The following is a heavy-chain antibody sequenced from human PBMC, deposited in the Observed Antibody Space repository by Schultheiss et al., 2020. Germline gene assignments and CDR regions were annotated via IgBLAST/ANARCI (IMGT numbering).Heavy chain of an antibody. CDR3: ARDIVDTIRSWGYYYYGMDV. D-gene: IGHD5-12*01. CDR2: ISSSGSTI. Sequence: GGSLRLSCAASGFTFSDYYMSWIRQAPGKGLEWVSCISSSGSTISYADSVKGRFTITRNNAKTTLYLQMNSLRAEDTAVYYCARDIVDTIRSWGYYYYGMDVWGKGTTVTVSS. CDR1: GFTFSDYY. J-gene: IGHJ6*04. V-gene: IGHV3-11*01.